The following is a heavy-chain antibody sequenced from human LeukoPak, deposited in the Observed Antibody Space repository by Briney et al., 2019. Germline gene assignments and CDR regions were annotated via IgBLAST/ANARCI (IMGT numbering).Heavy chain of an antibody. D-gene: IGHD2-2*02. CDR2: IHTSGST. V-gene: IGHV4-4*09. J-gene: IGHJ4*02. CDR1: GGSISSYY. CDR3: ARMLYCSSTSCYTAHFDY. Sequence: PSETLSLTCTVSGGSISSYYWSWIRQPPGKGLEWIGYIHTSGSTNYNPSLKSRVTISVDTSKNQFSLKLSSVTAADTAVYYCARMLYCSSTSCYTAHFDYWGQGTLVTVSS.